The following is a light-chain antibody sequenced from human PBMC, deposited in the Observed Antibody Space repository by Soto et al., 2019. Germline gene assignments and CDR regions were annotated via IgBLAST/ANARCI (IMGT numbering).Light chain of an antibody. CDR1: SSDVGSYNR. V-gene: IGLV2-18*02. Sequence: QSVLTQPPSVSGSPGQSVTISCTGTSSDVGSYNRVSWYQQPPGTAPKLMIYEVSNRPSGVPDRFSGSKSGNTASLTISGLQVEEGADYYSNSYTSTNTYVFGTGTKVTVL. CDR3: NSYTSTNTYV. CDR2: EVS. J-gene: IGLJ1*01.